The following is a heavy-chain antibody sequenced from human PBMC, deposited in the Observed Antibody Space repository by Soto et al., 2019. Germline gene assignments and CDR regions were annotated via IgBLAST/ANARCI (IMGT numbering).Heavy chain of an antibody. CDR2: ISSSSSTI. CDR3: AREELLWFGELQYYFDH. J-gene: IGHJ4*02. CDR1: GFTFSSYS. V-gene: IGHV3-48*01. D-gene: IGHD3-10*01. Sequence: GGSLRLSCAASGFTFSSYSMNWVRQAPGKGLEWVSYISSSSSTIYDADSVKGRFTISRDNAKNSLYLQMNSLRAEDTAVYYCAREELLWFGELQYYFDHWGQGTLVTVSS.